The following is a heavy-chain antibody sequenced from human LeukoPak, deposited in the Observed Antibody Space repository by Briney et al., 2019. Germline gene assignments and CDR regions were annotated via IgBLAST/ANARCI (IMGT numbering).Heavy chain of an antibody. CDR3: ARGSMALDY. D-gene: IGHD2/OR15-2a*01. Sequence: GGSLRLSCAASGFTFISYSMNWVRQAPGRRLEWLSCITSDNSTIYYADSVKGRFTISRDNAKNSVFLQMNSLRAEDTAVYYSARGSMALDYWGQGTLVTVSS. V-gene: IGHV3-48*01. CDR2: ITSDNSTI. J-gene: IGHJ4*02. CDR1: GFTFISYS.